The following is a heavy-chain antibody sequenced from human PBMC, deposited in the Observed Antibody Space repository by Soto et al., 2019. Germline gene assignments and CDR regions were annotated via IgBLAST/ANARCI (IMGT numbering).Heavy chain of an antibody. CDR3: VKADRGGWGYFDY. CDR2: ISWSSGKI. CDR1: GFTFDDYA. J-gene: IGHJ4*02. D-gene: IGHD6-19*01. V-gene: IGHV3-9*01. Sequence: DVQLVESGGGSVQPGRSLRLSCVASGFTFDDYAMHWVRQAPGKGLEWVSGISWSSGKIGYADSVKGRFTVSRDNAKNSLFLQMNSLRPDDTALYYCVKADRGGWGYFDYWGQGTLVTVSS.